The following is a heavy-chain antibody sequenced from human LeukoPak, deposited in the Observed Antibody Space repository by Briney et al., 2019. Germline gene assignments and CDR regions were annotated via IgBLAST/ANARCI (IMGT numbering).Heavy chain of an antibody. CDR2: VNHDGRGT. J-gene: IGHJ3*02. CDR3: ASRVGYHGDAFDI. V-gene: IGHV3-74*01. Sequence: GGSLRLSCAASGFTFTSYWMHWVRQAPGKGLVWVSRVNHDGRGTAYADSVTGRFTISRDNAKSSLSLQMNILRAEDTAVYYCASRVGYHGDAFDIWGQGTMVTVSS. D-gene: IGHD2-8*02. CDR1: GFTFTSYW.